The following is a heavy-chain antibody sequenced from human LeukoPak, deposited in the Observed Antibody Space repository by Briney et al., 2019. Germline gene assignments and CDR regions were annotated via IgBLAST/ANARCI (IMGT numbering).Heavy chain of an antibody. CDR3: ARLCSGGSCYLQDY. CDR1: GFTVSSNY. V-gene: IGHV3-53*04. Sequence: PGGSLRLSCAASGFTVSSNYMSWVRQAPGKGLEWVSVIYSGGSTYYADSVKGRFTISRHNSKNTLYLQMNSLRAEDTAVYYCARLCSGGSCYLQDYWGQGTLVTVSS. D-gene: IGHD2-15*01. J-gene: IGHJ4*02. CDR2: IYSGGST.